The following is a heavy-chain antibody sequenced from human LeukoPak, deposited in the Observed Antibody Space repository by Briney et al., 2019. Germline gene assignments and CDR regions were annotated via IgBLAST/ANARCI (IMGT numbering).Heavy chain of an antibody. CDR2: IKTKTDGGTT. J-gene: IGHJ4*02. V-gene: IGHV3-15*01. CDR3: TTESPHCNTTSCPRGGFDY. D-gene: IGHD2-2*01. Sequence: KPGGSLRLSCAISGFTFSNAWMSWVRQAPGKGLDWVGRIKTKTDGGTTDYAAPVKGRFTISRDDSKNTLYLQIDSLKTEDTAVYYCTTESPHCNTTSCPRGGFDYWGQGTLVTVSS. CDR1: GFTFSNAW.